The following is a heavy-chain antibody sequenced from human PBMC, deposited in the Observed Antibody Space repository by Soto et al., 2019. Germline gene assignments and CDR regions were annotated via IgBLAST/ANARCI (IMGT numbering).Heavy chain of an antibody. V-gene: IGHV1-3*01. Sequence: KVSCKASGYTFTSYAMHWVRQAPGQRLEWMGWINAGNGNTKYSQKFQGRVTITRDTSASTAYMELSSLRSEDTAVYYCARTAAGNYYYYGMDVWGQGTTVTVSS. CDR1: GYTFTSYA. D-gene: IGHD6-13*01. CDR3: ARTAAGNYYYYGMDV. J-gene: IGHJ6*02. CDR2: INAGNGNT.